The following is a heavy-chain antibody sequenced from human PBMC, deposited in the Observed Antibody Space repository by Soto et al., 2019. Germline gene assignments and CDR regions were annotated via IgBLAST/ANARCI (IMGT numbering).Heavy chain of an antibody. D-gene: IGHD6-19*01. CDR1: GFTFSSYA. J-gene: IGHJ4*02. Sequence: EVQLLESGGGLVQPGGSLRLSCAASGFTFSSYAMSWVRQAPGKGLEWVSAISGRGGSTYYADSVKGRFTISRDNAKNSLYLQMNSLRAEDTAVYYCAKRGIAVAAQSDYWGQGTLVTVSS. CDR2: ISGRGGST. V-gene: IGHV3-23*01. CDR3: AKRGIAVAAQSDY.